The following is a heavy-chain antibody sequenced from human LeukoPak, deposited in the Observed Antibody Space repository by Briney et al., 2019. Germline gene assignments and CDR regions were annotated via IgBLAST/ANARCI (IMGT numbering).Heavy chain of an antibody. V-gene: IGHV3-33*01. J-gene: IGHJ4*02. CDR2: IWYDGSNK. CDR1: GFTLSDRH. CDR3: ARAGHYGSGSYPDY. Sequence: GGSLRLSCVVSGFTLSDRHMDWVRQAPGKGLEWVAVIWYDGSNKYYADSVKGRFTISRDNSKNTLYLQMNSLRAEDTAVYYCARAGHYGSGSYPDYWGQGTLVTVSS. D-gene: IGHD3-10*01.